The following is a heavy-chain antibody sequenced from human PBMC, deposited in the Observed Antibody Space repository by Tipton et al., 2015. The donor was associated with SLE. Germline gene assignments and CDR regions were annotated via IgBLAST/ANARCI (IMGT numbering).Heavy chain of an antibody. Sequence: TLSLTCTVSGGSISDSNYYWGWIRQPPGKGLEWIGSIYYTGPTFYNSSLKSRVTISVDTSKSQFSLNLKSVTAADTAVYYCARRYYSGSGSLVFYYIVDVWGPGTTVTVSS. J-gene: IGHJ6*02. CDR1: GGSISDSNYY. CDR3: ARRYYSGSGSLVFYYIVDV. D-gene: IGHD3-10*01. V-gene: IGHV4-39*07. CDR2: IYYTGPT.